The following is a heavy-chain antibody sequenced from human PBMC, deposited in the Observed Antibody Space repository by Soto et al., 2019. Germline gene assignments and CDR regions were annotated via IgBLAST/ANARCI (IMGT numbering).Heavy chain of an antibody. V-gene: IGHV4-59*01. J-gene: IGHJ6*02. CDR3: ARDYYDSSGYYLYGMDV. D-gene: IGHD3-22*01. Sequence: SETLSLTCTVSGGSISRYYWSWIRQPPGKGLEWIGYIYYSGSTNYNPSLKSRFTISVDTSKNQFSLKLSSVTAADTAVYYCARDYYDSSGYYLYGMDVWGQGTTVTVSS. CDR2: IYYSGST. CDR1: GGSISRYY.